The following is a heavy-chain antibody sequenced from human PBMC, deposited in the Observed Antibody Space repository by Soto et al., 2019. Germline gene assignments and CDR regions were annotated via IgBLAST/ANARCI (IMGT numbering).Heavy chain of an antibody. CDR1: GGPFSGGGYY. J-gene: IGHJ4*02. D-gene: IGHD4-17*01. CDR3: ARGDSTVSSVFDY. V-gene: IGHV4-31*03. CDR2: ILHNGDT. Sequence: QVQLQESGPGLVKPSQTLSLTCTVSGGPFSGGGYYWSWVRQAPGKGLGWMGYILHNGDTSYNPSLKSRITISKDTSKRQFSLNLSSVTAADTAVYYCARGDSTVSSVFDYWGQGMLVTVSS.